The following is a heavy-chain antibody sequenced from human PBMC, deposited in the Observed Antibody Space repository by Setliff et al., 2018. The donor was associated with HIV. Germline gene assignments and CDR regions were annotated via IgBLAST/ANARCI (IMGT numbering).Heavy chain of an antibody. CDR1: GGSISSYY. CDR3: ARGTRYNGDGNPNWFDP. D-gene: IGHD1-1*01. V-gene: IGHV4-59*08. J-gene: IGHJ5*02. CDR2: IYYSGNT. Sequence: SETLSLTCTVSGGSISSYYWSWIRQPPGKGLEWIGYIYYSGNTYYNPSLKSRVTISVDTSKNQFSLKLSSVTAADTAVYYCARGTRYNGDGNPNWFDPWGQGTLVTVSS.